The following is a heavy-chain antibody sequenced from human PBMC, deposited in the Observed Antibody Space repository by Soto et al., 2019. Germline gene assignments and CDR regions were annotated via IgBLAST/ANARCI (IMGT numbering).Heavy chain of an antibody. CDR2: ISYDGSNK. CDR1: GFTFSSYG. Sequence: LRLSCAASGFTFSSYGMHWVRQAPGKGLEWVAVISYDGSNKYYADSVKGRFTISRDNSKNTLYLQMNSLRAEDTAVYYCAKGRMKGGTVTTFDYWGQGTLVTVSS. D-gene: IGHD4-17*01. V-gene: IGHV3-30*18. CDR3: AKGRMKGGTVTTFDY. J-gene: IGHJ4*02.